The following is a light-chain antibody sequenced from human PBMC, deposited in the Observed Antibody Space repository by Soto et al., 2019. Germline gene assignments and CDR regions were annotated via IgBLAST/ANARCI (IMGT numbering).Light chain of an antibody. V-gene: IGLV2-14*03. CDR2: DVT. CDR1: SSDIGGYNF. J-gene: IGLJ3*02. CDR3: RSYTTSSPLV. Sequence: QSALTQPASVSGSPGQSITISRTGTSSDIGGYNFVAWYQQHPGKAPKLMIYDVTNRPPGLSDRFSGSKSGNTASLTISGRRAEDEADYYCRSYTTSSPLVFGGGTKVTVL.